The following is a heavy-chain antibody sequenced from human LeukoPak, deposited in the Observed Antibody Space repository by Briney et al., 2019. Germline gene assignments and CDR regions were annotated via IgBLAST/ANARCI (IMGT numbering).Heavy chain of an antibody. Sequence: ASVKLSCTASGYTFTGYYMHWVRQAPAQGLERMGWINPNSGGTNYAQKFQGRVTITRDTSITTANMYLSRSSSDDTAVYYYSRNKADIHVGGMVDYWGEGTVDNVS. D-gene: IGHD3-10*01. CDR1: GYTFTGYY. J-gene: IGHJ4*02. V-gene: IGHV1-2*02. CDR3: SRNKADIHVGGMVDY. CDR2: INPNSGGT.